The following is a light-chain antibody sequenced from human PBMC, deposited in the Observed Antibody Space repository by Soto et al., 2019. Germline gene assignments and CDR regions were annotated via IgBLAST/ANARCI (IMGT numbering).Light chain of an antibody. CDR1: ESISYW. Sequence: DIQMTQSPSTLSASVGDRVTITCRASESISYWLAWYQQKPGKAPKFLIYDASSLKSGVPSRFSGSGSGTEFTLTISSLQPDDFATYDCQQYNGLSYTSGQGTKLEI. J-gene: IGKJ2*01. CDR3: QQYNGLSYT. V-gene: IGKV1-5*01. CDR2: DAS.